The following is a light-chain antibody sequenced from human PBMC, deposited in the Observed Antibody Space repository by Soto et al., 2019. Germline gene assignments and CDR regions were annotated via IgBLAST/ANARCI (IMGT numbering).Light chain of an antibody. Sequence: DIQMTQSPSTLSASVADRVTITCRASQSISRSLAWYQQKPGKAPNLLIYDASSLENGVPSRFSGSGSGTEFTLTISSLQPDDFASYYCQQYNTYWWTFGQGTKVEIK. V-gene: IGKV1-5*01. CDR2: DAS. CDR1: QSISRS. J-gene: IGKJ1*01. CDR3: QQYNTYWWT.